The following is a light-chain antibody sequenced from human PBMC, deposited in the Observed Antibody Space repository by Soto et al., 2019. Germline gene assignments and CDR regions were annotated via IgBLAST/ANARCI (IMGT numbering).Light chain of an antibody. CDR3: QQYYSTPLI. CDR2: WAS. J-gene: IGKJ4*01. Sequence: DIVMTQSPDSLAVSLGERATINCKSSQSVLFSSNNKNYLAWYQQKPGQPPKLLIYWASTRESGVPDRLSGSGSGTDFPLTISSLQAEDVAFYYCQQYYSTPLIFGGGTKVEIK. V-gene: IGKV4-1*01. CDR1: QSVLFSSNNKNY.